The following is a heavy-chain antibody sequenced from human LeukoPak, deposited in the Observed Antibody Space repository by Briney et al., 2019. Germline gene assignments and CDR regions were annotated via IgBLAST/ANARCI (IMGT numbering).Heavy chain of an antibody. V-gene: IGHV3-30-3*01. J-gene: IGHJ3*02. CDR1: GFTFSSYA. CDR2: ISYDGSNK. CDR3: ARVSWQLVSRSAFDI. D-gene: IGHD6-6*01. Sequence: GGSLRLSCAASGFTFSSYAMHWVRQAPGKGLERVAVISYDGSNKYYADSVKGRFTISRDNSKNTLYLQMNSLRAEDTAVYYCARVSWQLVSRSAFDIWGQGTTVTVSS.